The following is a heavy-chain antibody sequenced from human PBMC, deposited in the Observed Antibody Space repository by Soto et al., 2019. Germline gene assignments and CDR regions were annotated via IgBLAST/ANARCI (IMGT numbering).Heavy chain of an antibody. CDR2: IYYSGST. Sequence: SETLSLTCTFSGGSISTSSYYWGWSRQPPGKGLEWIGSIYYSGSTYYNPSLKSRVTISVDTSKNQFSLKLSSVTAADTAVYYCARLDTMLDYYGMDVWGQGTTVT. J-gene: IGHJ6*02. D-gene: IGHD3-10*02. V-gene: IGHV4-39*01. CDR3: ARLDTMLDYYGMDV. CDR1: GGSISTSSYY.